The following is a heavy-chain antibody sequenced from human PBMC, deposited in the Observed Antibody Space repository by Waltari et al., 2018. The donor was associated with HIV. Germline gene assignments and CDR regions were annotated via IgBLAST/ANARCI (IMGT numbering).Heavy chain of an antibody. D-gene: IGHD3-22*01. V-gene: IGHV3-33*01. J-gene: IGHJ4*02. CDR3: ARGGYYYDISGYYHY. Sequence: QVQLVESGGGVVQPGRSLRLSCAASGFTFSNFAMHWVRQGPGKGLEWVAVIWYDGDNKYYADSVKGRFTISRDNSKNTLYLQMNSLRVEDTTVYYCARGGYYYDISGYYHYWGQGTLVTVSS. CDR2: IWYDGDNK. CDR1: GFTFSNFA.